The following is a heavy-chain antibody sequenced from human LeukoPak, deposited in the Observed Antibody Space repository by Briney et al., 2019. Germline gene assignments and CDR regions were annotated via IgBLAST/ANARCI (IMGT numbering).Heavy chain of an antibody. J-gene: IGHJ6*02. CDR1: GFTLSDYY. CDR2: ISSSGSTI. V-gene: IGHV3-11*01. Sequence: PGGSLRLSCAASGFTLSDYYMSWIRQAPGKGLEWVSYISSSGSTIYYADSVKGRFTISRDNAKNSLYLQMNSLRAEDTAVYYCAIRGNLGPIWFGESQIVGMDVWGQGTTVTVSS. D-gene: IGHD3-10*01. CDR3: AIRGNLGPIWFGESQIVGMDV.